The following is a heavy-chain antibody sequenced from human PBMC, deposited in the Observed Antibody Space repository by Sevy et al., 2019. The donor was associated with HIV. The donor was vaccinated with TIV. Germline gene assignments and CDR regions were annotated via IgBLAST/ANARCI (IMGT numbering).Heavy chain of an antibody. CDR3: ARPSGGNSYHYMDV. CDR2: IYHSGST. CDR1: GYSISNGYY. J-gene: IGHJ6*03. Sequence: SETLSLTCAVSGYSISNGYYWGCIRQPPGKGLEWIGTIYHSGSTYYNPSLKSRVPISVDTSKNPFSLELGSVTAADTAVYYCARPSGGNSYHYMDVWGKGTTVTVSS. V-gene: IGHV4-38-2*01. D-gene: IGHD6-25*01.